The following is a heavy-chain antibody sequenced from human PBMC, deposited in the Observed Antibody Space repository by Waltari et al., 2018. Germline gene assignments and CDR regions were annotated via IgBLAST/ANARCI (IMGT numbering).Heavy chain of an antibody. CDR2: IYYSGST. D-gene: IGHD3-16*02. CDR3: ARNYDYVWGSYRPNWYFDL. J-gene: IGHJ2*01. CDR1: GGSNSSRSYY. Sequence: QLQRQEAGPGMVKPSETLSLTCTVSGGSNSSRSYYLGLVRQPPGKGLEWIGSIYYSGSTYYNPSLKSRVTISVDTSKNQFSLKLSSVTAADTAVYYCARNYDYVWGSYRPNWYFDLWGRGTLVTVSS. V-gene: IGHV4-39*01.